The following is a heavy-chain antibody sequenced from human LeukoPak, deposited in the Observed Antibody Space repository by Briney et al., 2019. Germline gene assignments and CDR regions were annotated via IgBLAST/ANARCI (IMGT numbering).Heavy chain of an antibody. V-gene: IGHV4-34*01. CDR1: GGSFSGYY. D-gene: IGHD4-23*01. Sequence: SETLSLTCAVYGGSFSGYYWIWIRQPPGKGLEWIGEINHSGSTNYNPSLKSRLTISVDTSKNQFSLKLSSVTAADTAVYYCASDYGANRPFDYWGQGTLVTVSS. CDR2: INHSGST. CDR3: ASDYGANRPFDY. J-gene: IGHJ4*02.